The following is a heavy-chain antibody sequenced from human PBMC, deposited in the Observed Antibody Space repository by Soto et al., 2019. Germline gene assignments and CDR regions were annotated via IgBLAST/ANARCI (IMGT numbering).Heavy chain of an antibody. CDR2: MNPNSGNT. V-gene: IGHV1-8*01. Sequence: GKVSCKASGYTFTSCDINWVRQATGQGLEWMGWMNPNSGNTGYAQKFQGRVTMTRNTSISTAYMELSSLRSEDTAVYYCARGVREDPFTVTGYYYYYYMDVWGKGTTVPVSS. J-gene: IGHJ6*03. CDR3: ARGVREDPFTVTGYYYYYYMDV. D-gene: IGHD4-4*01. CDR1: GYTFTSCD.